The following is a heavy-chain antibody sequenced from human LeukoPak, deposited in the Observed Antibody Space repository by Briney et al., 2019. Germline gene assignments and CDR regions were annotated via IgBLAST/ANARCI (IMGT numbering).Heavy chain of an antibody. CDR2: GDYSGGT. CDR1: GDSFTSVTDY. Sequence: RPSETLSLTCTVSGDSFTSVTDYWAWIRQPPGKGLEWIASGDYSGGTYYNPSLESRVTISVDTSKNQFSLKLSSVTAADTAVYYCARAIVVVAATTDAFDIWGQGTMVTVSS. CDR3: ARAIVVVAATTDAFDI. J-gene: IGHJ3*02. V-gene: IGHV4-39*07. D-gene: IGHD2-15*01.